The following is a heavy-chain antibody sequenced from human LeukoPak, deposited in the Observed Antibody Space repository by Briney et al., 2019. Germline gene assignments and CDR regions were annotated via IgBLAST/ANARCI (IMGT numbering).Heavy chain of an antibody. CDR1: GFTFSDYF. CDR3: ARFGELLLRIFGAFDI. CDR2: ISSSGSTI. V-gene: IGHV3-11*01. Sequence: GGSLRLSCAASGFTFSDYFMSWIRQAPGKGLEWVSYISSSGSTIYYADSVKGRFTISRDNAKNSLYLQMNSLRAEDTAVYYCARFGELLLRIFGAFDIWGQGTMVTVSS. J-gene: IGHJ3*02. D-gene: IGHD3-10*01.